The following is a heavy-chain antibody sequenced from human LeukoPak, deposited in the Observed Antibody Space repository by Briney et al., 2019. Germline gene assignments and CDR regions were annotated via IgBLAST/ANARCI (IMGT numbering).Heavy chain of an antibody. D-gene: IGHD4-23*01. CDR1: GGSTSDYY. J-gene: IGHJ4*02. CDR3: ARVRVVTQDFDY. CDR2: ISHSGNT. V-gene: IGHV4-59*01. Sequence: PSETLSLTCTVSGGSTSDYYWSWIRQPPGKGLEWIGFISHSGNTNYNPPLKSRVTISIDTSKRQFSLNLSSVIAADTAVYYCARVRVVTQDFDYWGQGTLVTVSP.